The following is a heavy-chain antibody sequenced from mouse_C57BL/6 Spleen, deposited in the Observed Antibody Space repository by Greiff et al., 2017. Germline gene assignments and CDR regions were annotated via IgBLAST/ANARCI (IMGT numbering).Heavy chain of an antibody. Sequence: QVQLQQSGPELVKPGASVKIPCKASGYAFSSSWMNGVKQRPGKGVEWIGRIYPGDGDTNYNGKFKGKATLTADKSSSTAYMQLRSLTSEDSAVYFCARRTYGSHFDYWGQGTTLTVSS. D-gene: IGHD1-1*01. J-gene: IGHJ2*01. V-gene: IGHV1-82*01. CDR2: IYPGDGDT. CDR1: GYAFSSSW. CDR3: ARRTYGSHFDY.